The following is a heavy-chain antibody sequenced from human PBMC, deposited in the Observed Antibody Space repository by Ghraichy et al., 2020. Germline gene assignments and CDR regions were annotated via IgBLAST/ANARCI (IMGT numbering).Heavy chain of an antibody. CDR1: GVSVSSSSYH. J-gene: IGHJ4*02. CDR2: IYYTGTT. D-gene: IGHD3-10*01. CDR3: AREYYSSPGI. Sequence: ETLSLTCTVSGVSVSSSSYHWAWIRQPPGKGLEWIGSIYYTGTTYYKPSLRSRVTISVDTSKNQFSLRLSSVNAADTAVYYCAREYYSSPGIWGQGTLVTVSS. V-gene: IGHV4-39*02.